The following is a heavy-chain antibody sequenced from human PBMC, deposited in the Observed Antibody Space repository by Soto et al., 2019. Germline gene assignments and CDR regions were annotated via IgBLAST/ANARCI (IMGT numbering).Heavy chain of an antibody. CDR2: IHYSGST. CDR1: GGSVIIAPYY. V-gene: IGHV4-61*01. J-gene: IGHJ4*02. Sequence: SDTLSLTCTVNGGSVIIAPYYWSWIRQPPGKGLEWIGFIHYSGSTNYHPSLKSRVTMSVDTSKNQFSLKLTSVNAADTAVYYCTRGGDAYKNGHWGQGTLVTVS. D-gene: IGHD2-21*01. CDR3: TRGGDAYKNGH.